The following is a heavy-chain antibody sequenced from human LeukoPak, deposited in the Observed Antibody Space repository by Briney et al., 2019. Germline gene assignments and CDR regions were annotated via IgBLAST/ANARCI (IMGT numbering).Heavy chain of an antibody. CDR1: GFTFSSHG. D-gene: IGHD1-26*01. CDR2: ISGSGGST. V-gene: IGHV3-23*01. J-gene: IGHJ4*02. Sequence: GGSLRLSCAASGFTFSSHGMSWVRQAPGKGVEWVSTISGSGGSTYYADSVKGRFTISRDNSKNTGYLQMKIWRAEDTAVYYCVKVGRRADFEYWGQGTLVTASS. CDR3: VKVGRRADFEY.